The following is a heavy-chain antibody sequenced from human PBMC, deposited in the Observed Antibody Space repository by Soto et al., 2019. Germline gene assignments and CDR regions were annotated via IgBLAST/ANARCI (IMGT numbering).Heavy chain of an antibody. CDR2: ISSSSSYI. CDR3: ARDTQRYCSGGSCYSSGVYYFDY. D-gene: IGHD2-15*01. Sequence: VQLVESGGGLVKPGGSLRLSCAASGFTFSSYSMNWVRQAPGKGLEWVSSISSSSSYIYYADSVKGRFTISRDNAKNSLYLQMNSLRAEDTAVYYCARDTQRYCSGGSCYSSGVYYFDYWGQGTLVTVSS. J-gene: IGHJ4*02. V-gene: IGHV3-21*01. CDR1: GFTFSSYS.